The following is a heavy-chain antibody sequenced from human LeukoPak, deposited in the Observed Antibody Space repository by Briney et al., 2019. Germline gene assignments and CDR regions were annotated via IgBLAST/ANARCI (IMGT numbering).Heavy chain of an antibody. CDR2: INGGNGNT. V-gene: IGHV1-3*01. J-gene: IGHJ4*02. D-gene: IGHD3-10*01. CDR1: GYTFTSYA. Sequence: GASVKVSCKASGYTFTSYAMHWVRQAPGQRLEWMGWINGGNGNTKYSQKFQGRVTITRDTSASTAYMELSSLRSEDTAVYYCARGGAGSYPCDHWGQGTLVTVSS. CDR3: ARGGAGSYPCDH.